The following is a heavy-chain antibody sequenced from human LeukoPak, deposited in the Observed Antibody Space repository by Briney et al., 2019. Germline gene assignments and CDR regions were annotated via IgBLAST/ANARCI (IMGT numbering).Heavy chain of an antibody. CDR3: ARGGRLQLGYYYGMDV. Sequence: GRSLRLSCAASGFTFSSYAMHWVRQAPGKGLEWVAVISYDGSNKYYADSVKGRFTISRDNSKNTLYLQMNSLRAEDTAVYYRARGGRLQLGYYYGMDVWGQGTTVTVSS. V-gene: IGHV3-30*04. J-gene: IGHJ6*02. CDR1: GFTFSSYA. D-gene: IGHD5-24*01. CDR2: ISYDGSNK.